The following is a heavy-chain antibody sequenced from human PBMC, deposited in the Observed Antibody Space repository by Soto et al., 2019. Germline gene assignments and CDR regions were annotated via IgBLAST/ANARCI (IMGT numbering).Heavy chain of an antibody. CDR2: ISSSGSTI. D-gene: IGHD1-26*01. Sequence: QVQLVESGGGVGKPGGSLRLSCAASGFTFSDYYMSGIRQAPGTGLERVSYISSSGSTIYYADSVKGRFTISRDNDKNSLYLQLNSLRAEDTAVYYCAGDPGKDGHRDVWGKGTTVTVSS. J-gene: IGHJ6*04. CDR1: GFTFSDYY. CDR3: AGDPGKDGHRDV. V-gene: IGHV3-11*01.